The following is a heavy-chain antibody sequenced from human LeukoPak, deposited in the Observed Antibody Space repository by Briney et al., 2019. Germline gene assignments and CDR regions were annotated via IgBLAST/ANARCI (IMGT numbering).Heavy chain of an antibody. Sequence: ASVKVSCKASGYTFTSYYMHWVRQAPGQGLEWMGIINPSGGSTSYAQKFQGRVTMTRDMSTSTVYMELSSLRSEDTAVYYCARVVTATNYYYYYMDVWGKGTTVTVSS. CDR1: GYTFTSYY. J-gene: IGHJ6*03. V-gene: IGHV1-46*01. CDR3: ARVVTATNYYYYYMDV. D-gene: IGHD2-21*02. CDR2: INPSGGST.